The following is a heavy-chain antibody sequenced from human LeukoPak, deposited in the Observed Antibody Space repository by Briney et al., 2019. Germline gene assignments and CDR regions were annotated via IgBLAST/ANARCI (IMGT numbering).Heavy chain of an antibody. V-gene: IGHV4-59*01. D-gene: IGHD3-22*01. CDR3: ARASYSYDINGWVPFDY. J-gene: IGHJ4*02. Sequence: PSETLSLTCTVSGGSISNYYWTWVRQPPGKGLEWIGFISYSGNTNYNPSLKSRVTISLDTSKNQFSLKLISVTAADTAVYYCARASYSYDINGWVPFDYWGQGTLVTVSS. CDR2: ISYSGNT. CDR1: GGSISNYY.